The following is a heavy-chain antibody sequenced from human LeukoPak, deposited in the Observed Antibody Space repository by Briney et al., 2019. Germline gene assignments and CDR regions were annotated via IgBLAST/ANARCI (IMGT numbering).Heavy chain of an antibody. Sequence: GASVRVSCKASGGTFRNHAISWVRQAPGQGLEWMGGIIPVFGTAKFAQRYQGRVAITADESTGTAYMELSSLRSEDPAVYYCARGVDFWSPFDPWGQGTLVTVSS. J-gene: IGHJ5*02. V-gene: IGHV1-69*01. CDR1: GGTFRNHA. CDR2: IIPVFGTA. CDR3: ARGVDFWSPFDP. D-gene: IGHD3-3*01.